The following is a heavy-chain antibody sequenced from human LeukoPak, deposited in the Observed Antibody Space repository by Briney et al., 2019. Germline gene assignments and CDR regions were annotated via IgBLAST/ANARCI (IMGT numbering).Heavy chain of an antibody. CDR3: ARGKSRGSHIDY. D-gene: IGHD1-26*01. CDR2: IIPIIDTA. J-gene: IGHJ4*02. V-gene: IGHV1-69*13. Sequence: SVKVSCKASGGTFSSYGFSWVRQAPGQGLEWMGGIIPIIDTANYAQKFQGRVTITADESTNTAYMELSSLRSEDTAVYYCARGKSRGSHIDYWGQGTLVTVSS. CDR1: GGTFSSYG.